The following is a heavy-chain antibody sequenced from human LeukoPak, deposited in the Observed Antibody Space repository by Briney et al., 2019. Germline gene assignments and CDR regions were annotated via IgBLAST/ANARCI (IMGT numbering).Heavy chain of an antibody. CDR3: ARDPTYSWLLGSLFDY. V-gene: IGHV3-74*01. D-gene: IGHD3-22*01. Sequence: PGGSLRLSCAASGFTFSSYWMHWVRQAPGKGLAWVSRINSDGSSTSYADSVKGRFTISRDNAKNTLYLQMNSLRAEDTAVYYCARDPTYSWLLGSLFDYWGQGTLVTVSS. CDR1: GFTFSSYW. J-gene: IGHJ4*02. CDR2: INSDGSST.